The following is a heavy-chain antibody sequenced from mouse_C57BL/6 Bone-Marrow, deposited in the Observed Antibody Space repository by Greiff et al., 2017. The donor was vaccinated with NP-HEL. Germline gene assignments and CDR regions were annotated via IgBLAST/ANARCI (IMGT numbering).Heavy chain of an antibody. J-gene: IGHJ4*01. CDR2: ISSCGSYT. CDR1: GFTFRSYG. V-gene: IGHV5-6*01. CDR3: ARLFASYGYAMDY. D-gene: IGHD1-1*02. Sequence: EVKLVESGGDLVKPGGSLKLSCAASGFTFRSYGMSWVRQTPDKRLEWVATISSCGSYTYYPDSVQGRSTISRDNATNTLYLQMSSLKSEDTAMYYCARLFASYGYAMDYWGQGTTVTVTS.